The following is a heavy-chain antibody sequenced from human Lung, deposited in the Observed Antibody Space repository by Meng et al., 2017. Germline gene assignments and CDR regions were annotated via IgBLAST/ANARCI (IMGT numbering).Heavy chain of an antibody. CDR2: INHGGST. V-gene: IGHV4-34*01. J-gene: IGHJ4*02. CDR1: GGSFRGHY. D-gene: IGHD2-15*01. Sequence: QVHLQQWGAGLLKPSETLSLTCAVYGGSFRGHYWSWIRQPPGKGLEWIGEINHGGSTYYNPALQSRVTISVDTSKNQFSLKLSSVTAADTAVYYCARDQGGAGGYWGQGTLVTVSS. CDR3: ARDQGGAGGY.